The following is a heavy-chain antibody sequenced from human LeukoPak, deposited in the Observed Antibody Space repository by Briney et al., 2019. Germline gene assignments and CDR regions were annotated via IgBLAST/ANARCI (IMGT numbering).Heavy chain of an antibody. Sequence: NPSQTLSLTCKVSGDSLSSSTCNWSWIRQPPGKGLEWIGYISQSGNSYFTPSLKSRATISVDRSKNQFSLTLTSVTAADTAVYYCARDQVDYDTPDHLDYWGKGTLVTVSS. CDR2: ISQSGNS. J-gene: IGHJ4*02. V-gene: IGHV4-30-2*01. CDR3: ARDQVDYDTPDHLDY. CDR1: GDSLSSSTCN. D-gene: IGHD3-22*01.